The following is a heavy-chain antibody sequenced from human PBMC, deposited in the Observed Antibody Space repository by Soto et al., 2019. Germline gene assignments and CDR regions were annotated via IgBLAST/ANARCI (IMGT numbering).Heavy chain of an antibody. J-gene: IGHJ4*02. Sequence: GGFLRLSCAASGFTFANHWMHWVRQAPGKGLEWGSRMNSDGSTTDYADSVKGRFTVSRDNAKNTLYLQMNSLRAEDTAVYYCAADEVDYWGPGTLVTVSS. CDR2: MNSDGSTT. V-gene: IGHV3-74*01. CDR3: AADEVDY. CDR1: GFTFANHW.